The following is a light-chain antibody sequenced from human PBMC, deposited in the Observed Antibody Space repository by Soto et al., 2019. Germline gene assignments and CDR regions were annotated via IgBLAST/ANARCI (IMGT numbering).Light chain of an antibody. V-gene: IGKV1-39*01. J-gene: IGKJ1*01. Sequence: DILLTQSPSSLSASVGDRVNITCRASQGINTDLAWYQQKPGKAPKSLIYSASSLQRGVPSRFSGSGSGTDFTLTISSLQPEDFATYYCQQSYSTPQTFGQGTKVDIK. CDR3: QQSYSTPQT. CDR1: QGINTD. CDR2: SAS.